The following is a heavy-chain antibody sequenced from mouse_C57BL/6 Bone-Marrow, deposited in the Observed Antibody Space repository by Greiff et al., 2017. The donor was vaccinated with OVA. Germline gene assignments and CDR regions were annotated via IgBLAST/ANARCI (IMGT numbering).Heavy chain of an antibody. D-gene: IGHD2-3*01. V-gene: IGHV6-3*01. CDR1: GFTFSNYW. CDR2: IRLKSDNYAT. J-gene: IGHJ2*01. Sequence: EVKLMESGGGLVQPGGSMKLSCVASGFTFSNYWMNWVRQSPEKGLEWVAQIRLKSDNYATHYAESVKGRFTISRDDSKSSVYLQMNNLRAEDTGIYYCTGRDDGYSYYFDYWGQGTTLTVSS. CDR3: TGRDDGYSYYFDY.